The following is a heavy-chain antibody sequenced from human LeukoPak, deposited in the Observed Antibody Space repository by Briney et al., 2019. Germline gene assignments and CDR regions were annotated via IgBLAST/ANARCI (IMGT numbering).Heavy chain of an antibody. V-gene: IGHV1-18*01. CDR3: ARDDRPSCYDSSGFPPAYGMDV. D-gene: IGHD3-22*01. CDR2: ISAYNGNT. CDR1: GYTFTSYG. Sequence: VASVKVSCKASGYTFTSYGISWVRQAPGQGLEWMGWISAYNGNTNYAQKLQGRVTMTTDTSTSTAYMELRSLRSDDTAVDYCARDDRPSCYDSSGFPPAYGMDVWGQGTTVTVSS. J-gene: IGHJ6*02.